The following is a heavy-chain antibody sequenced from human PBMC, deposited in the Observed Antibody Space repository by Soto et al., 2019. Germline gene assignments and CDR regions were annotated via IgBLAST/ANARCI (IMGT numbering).Heavy chain of an antibody. CDR1: GGSISSGGYY. V-gene: IGHV4-31*03. CDR2: IYYSGST. Sequence: QVQLQESGPGLVKPSQTLSLTCTVSGGSISSGGYYWSWIRQHPGKGLEWIGYIYYSGSTYYNPSLKSRVTVSVDTSKNQFSLKLSSVTAADTAVYYCAIYDSSGSRGFQHWGQGTLVTVSS. CDR3: AIYDSSGSRGFQH. D-gene: IGHD3-22*01. J-gene: IGHJ1*01.